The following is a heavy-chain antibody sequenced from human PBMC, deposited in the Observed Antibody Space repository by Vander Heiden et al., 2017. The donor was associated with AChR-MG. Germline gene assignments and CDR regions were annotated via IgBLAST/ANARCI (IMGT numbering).Heavy chain of an antibody. V-gene: IGHV4-61*08. Sequence: QVQLQESGPGLVKPSETLSLTRTVSGGSVSNGGYYWSWIRQPPGKGLEWIGYIYYSGSTNYNPSLKSRVTISVDTSKNQFSLKLRSVTAADTAVYYCARESLIYSSNFYYMDVWGKGTTVTVSS. D-gene: IGHD4-4*01. CDR1: GGSVSNGGYY. J-gene: IGHJ6*03. CDR2: IYYSGST. CDR3: ARESLIYSSNFYYMDV.